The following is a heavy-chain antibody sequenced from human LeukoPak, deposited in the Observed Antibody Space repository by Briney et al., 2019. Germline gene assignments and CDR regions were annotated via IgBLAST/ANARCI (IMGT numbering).Heavy chain of an antibody. Sequence: PGGSLRLSCAASGFTFSDFYMSWLRQAPGKGLEWVSYISYSGETIYYADSVKGRFTISRDNAKNSVYLQMNSLRAEGTAVYYCARNSGQLDYWGQGTLVAVSS. J-gene: IGHJ4*02. D-gene: IGHD3-10*01. V-gene: IGHV3-11*01. CDR3: ARNSGQLDY. CDR1: GFTFSDFY. CDR2: ISYSGETI.